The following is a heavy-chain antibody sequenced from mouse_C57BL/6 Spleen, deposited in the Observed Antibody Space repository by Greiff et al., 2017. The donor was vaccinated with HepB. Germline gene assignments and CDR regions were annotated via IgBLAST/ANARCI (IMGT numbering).Heavy chain of an antibody. V-gene: IGHV1-80*01. CDR3: ARGAIMITTGYYFDY. D-gene: IGHD2-4*01. J-gene: IGHJ2*01. CDR2: IYPGDGDT. CDR1: GYAFSSYW. Sequence: QVQLTESGAELVKPGASVKISCKASGYAFSSYWMNWVKQRPGKGLEWIGQIYPGDGDTNYNGKFKGKATLTADKSSSTAYMQLSSLTSEDSAVYFCARGAIMITTGYYFDYWGQGTTLTVSS.